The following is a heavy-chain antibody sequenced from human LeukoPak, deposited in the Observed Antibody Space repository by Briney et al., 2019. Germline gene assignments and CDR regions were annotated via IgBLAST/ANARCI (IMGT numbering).Heavy chain of an antibody. CDR3: ARDRAYGYSTVWDFDY. Sequence: GASVKISCKASGYTFTDYYMHWVQQAPGKGLEWMGRVDPEDGETIYAEKFQGRVTITADTSTDTAYMELSSLRSDDTAVYYCARDRAYGYSTVWDFDYWGQGTLVTVSS. J-gene: IGHJ4*02. V-gene: IGHV1-69-2*01. D-gene: IGHD6-19*01. CDR2: VDPEDGET. CDR1: GYTFTDYY.